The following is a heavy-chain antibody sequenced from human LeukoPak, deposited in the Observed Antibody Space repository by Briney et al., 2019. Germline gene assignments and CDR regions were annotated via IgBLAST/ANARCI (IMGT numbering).Heavy chain of an antibody. Sequence: SETLSLTCTVSGGSINNYYWNWIRQPPGKGLEWIGYIYYSGSTNHNPSLKSRVTISVDTSKNQFSLKLSSVTAADTAVYYCAKDLSMVQLWLIFWYWGQGTLVTVSS. CDR3: AKDLSMVQLWLIFWY. J-gene: IGHJ4*02. V-gene: IGHV4-59*01. D-gene: IGHD5-18*01. CDR1: GGSINNYY. CDR2: IYYSGST.